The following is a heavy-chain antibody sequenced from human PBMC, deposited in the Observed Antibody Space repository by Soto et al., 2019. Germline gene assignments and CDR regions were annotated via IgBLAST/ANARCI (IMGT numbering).Heavy chain of an antibody. V-gene: IGHV4-59*01. CDR2: IYYSGST. CDR3: AREARGSYFDY. CDR1: GGSISSYY. J-gene: IGHJ4*02. Sequence: PSETLSLTCTVSGGSISSYYWSWIRQPPGKGLEWIGYIYYSGSTNYNPSLKSRVTISVDTSKNQFSLKLSSVTAADTAVYYCAREARGSYFDYWGQGTLVTVSS.